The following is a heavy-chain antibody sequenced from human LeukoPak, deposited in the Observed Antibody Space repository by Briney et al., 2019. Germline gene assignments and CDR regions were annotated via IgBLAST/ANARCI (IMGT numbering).Heavy chain of an antibody. CDR3: AKDAFCTSTNCYASYFDY. V-gene: IGHV3-23*01. D-gene: IGHD2-2*01. CDR1: GSTFSSYA. Sequence: GGSLRLSCAASGSTFSSYAMSWVRQAPGKGLEWVSAISGSGGTTHYADSVKGRFTISRDRSKNTLYLQMHSLRAEDTAVYYCAKDAFCTSTNCYASYFDYWGQGTLVTVSS. CDR2: ISGSGGTT. J-gene: IGHJ4*02.